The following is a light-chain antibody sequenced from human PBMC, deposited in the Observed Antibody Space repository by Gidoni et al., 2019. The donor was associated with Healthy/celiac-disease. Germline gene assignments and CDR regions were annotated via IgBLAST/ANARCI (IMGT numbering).Light chain of an antibody. CDR1: QSLLHSDGETY. CDR2: EVS. Sequence: DIVMTQTPLSLSVTPGQPASISCKSSQSLLHSDGETYMNWYLQKPGQPPQLLIYEVSNRVSGVADRFSGSGSGTEFTLKISRVEAEDVGVDYGMQCIQHTYTFGQGTKLEIK. V-gene: IGKV2D-29*01. CDR3: MQCIQHTYT. J-gene: IGKJ2*01.